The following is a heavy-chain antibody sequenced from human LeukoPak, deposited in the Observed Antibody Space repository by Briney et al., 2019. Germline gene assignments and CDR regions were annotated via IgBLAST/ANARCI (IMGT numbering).Heavy chain of an antibody. Sequence: GASVKVSCKASGGTFSSYAISWVRQAPGQGLEWMGGIIPIFGTANYAQKFQGRVTITADKSTSTAYMELSSLRSEDTAVYYCVYSSGWYSADYWGQGTLVTVSS. CDR3: VYSSGWYSADY. D-gene: IGHD6-19*01. J-gene: IGHJ4*02. V-gene: IGHV1-69*06. CDR2: IIPIFGTA. CDR1: GGTFSSYA.